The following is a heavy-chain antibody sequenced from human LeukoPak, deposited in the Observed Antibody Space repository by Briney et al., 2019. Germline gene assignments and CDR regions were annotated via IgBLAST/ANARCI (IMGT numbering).Heavy chain of an antibody. CDR2: IYPGDSDT. V-gene: IGHV5-51*01. D-gene: IGHD2-15*01. CDR3: ARPGEGYCSSSSCHFYFDY. Sequence: GESLKISYKGSGYSFISYWIGWVRQMPGKGLEWMGIIYPGDSDTRYSPSFQGQVTISVDKSISTAYLQWSSLKASDTAMYYCARPGEGYCSSSSCHFYFDYWGQGTLVTVSS. CDR1: GYSFISYW. J-gene: IGHJ4*02.